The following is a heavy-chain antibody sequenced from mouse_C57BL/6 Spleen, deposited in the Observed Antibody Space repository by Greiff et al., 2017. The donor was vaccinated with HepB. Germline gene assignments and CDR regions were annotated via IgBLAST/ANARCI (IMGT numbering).Heavy chain of an antibody. D-gene: IGHD1-1*01. CDR2: IHPSDSDT. CDR3: AIGEFITTVVASFDY. J-gene: IGHJ2*01. CDR1: GYTFTSYW. Sequence: VQLQQPGAELVKPGASVKVSCKASGYTFTSYWMHWVKQRPGQGLEWIGRIHPSDSDTNYNQKFKGKATLTVDKSSSTAYMQRSSLTSEDSAVYYCAIGEFITTVVASFDYWGQGTTLTVSS. V-gene: IGHV1-74*01.